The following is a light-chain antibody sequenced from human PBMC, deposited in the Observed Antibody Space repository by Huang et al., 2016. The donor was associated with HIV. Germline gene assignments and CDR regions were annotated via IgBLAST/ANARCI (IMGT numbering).Light chain of an antibody. CDR2: DAS. Sequence: DIQMTQSPSSLSASVGDRVTITCQASQDISKYLNWYQHKPGKAPKRLIYDASNLETGVPSRFSGSGSGTDFTFSISSLQPEDIATYYCQQYDNLLMYTFGQGTKLEI. CDR3: QQYDNLLMYT. V-gene: IGKV1-33*01. J-gene: IGKJ2*01. CDR1: QDISKY.